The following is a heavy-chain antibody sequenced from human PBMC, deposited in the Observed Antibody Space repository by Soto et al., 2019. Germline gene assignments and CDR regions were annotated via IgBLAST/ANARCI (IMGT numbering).Heavy chain of an antibody. J-gene: IGHJ4*02. V-gene: IGHV3-21*01. CDR2: ISSSSSYI. Sequence: PGGSLRLSCAASGFTFSSYSMNWVRQAPGKGLEWVSSISSSSSYIYYADSVKGRFTISRDNAKNSLYLQMNSLRAEDTAVYYCAYFPRGLSGSYDYWGQGTLVTVSS. CDR1: GFTFSSYS. CDR3: AYFPRGLSGSYDY. D-gene: IGHD1-26*01.